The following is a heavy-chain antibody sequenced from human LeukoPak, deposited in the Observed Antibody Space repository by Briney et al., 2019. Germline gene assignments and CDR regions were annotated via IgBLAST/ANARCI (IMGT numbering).Heavy chain of an antibody. J-gene: IGHJ5*02. CDR1: GFTFSNYA. Sequence: GGSLRLSCAASGFTFSNYAMSWVRQAPGKGLEWVSSISGSGAGTYYADSVKGRFTISRDNSKNTLYLQMNSLRAEDTAIYYCAKDPEKISLTWFDPWGQGTLVTVSS. CDR3: AKDPEKISLTWFDP. CDR2: ISGSGAGT. V-gene: IGHV3-23*01.